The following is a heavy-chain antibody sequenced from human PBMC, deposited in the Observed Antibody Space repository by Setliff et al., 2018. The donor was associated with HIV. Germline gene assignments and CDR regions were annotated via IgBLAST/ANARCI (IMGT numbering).Heavy chain of an antibody. CDR2: IYTSGST. Sequence: PSETLSLTCTVSGGSISHYYWSWIRQPPGKGLEWIGYIYTSGSTNYNPSLKSRVTISVDTSKNQFSPKLSSVTAADTAVYYCARGRWDMAAAGTTEYFQYWGQGTLVTVSS. V-gene: IGHV4-4*09. CDR1: GGSISHYY. CDR3: ARGRWDMAAAGTTEYFQY. J-gene: IGHJ1*01. D-gene: IGHD6-13*01.